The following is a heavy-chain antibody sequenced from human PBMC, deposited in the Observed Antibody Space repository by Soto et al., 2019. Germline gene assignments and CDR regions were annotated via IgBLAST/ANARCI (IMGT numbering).Heavy chain of an antibody. D-gene: IGHD4-17*01. Sequence: QVQLVQSGAEVKKPGASVKVSCKASGYTFTIYEINWVRQATGKGLEWMGWMNPNSGNTGYAQKFQGRVTMTRNTSISTAYTELSSLRSEDTAVYYWARTLYGDNVDYWGQGTLVTVYS. CDR3: ARTLYGDNVDY. V-gene: IGHV1-8*01. CDR1: GYTFTIYE. CDR2: MNPNSGNT. J-gene: IGHJ4*02.